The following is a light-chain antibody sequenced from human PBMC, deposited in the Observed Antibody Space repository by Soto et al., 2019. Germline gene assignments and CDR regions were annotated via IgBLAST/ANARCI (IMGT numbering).Light chain of an antibody. J-gene: IGLJ1*01. CDR3: QSYDSSRSPLYV. CDR2: ANN. V-gene: IGLV1-40*01. Sequence: QSALTQPPSVSGAPGQSVSISCTGSSSNIGAGYDVHWYQHLPGTAPKLLIYANNNRPSGVPDRFSGSKSGTSASLAITALQAEDEADYYCQSYDSSRSPLYVFGTGTKVTVL. CDR1: SSNIGAGYD.